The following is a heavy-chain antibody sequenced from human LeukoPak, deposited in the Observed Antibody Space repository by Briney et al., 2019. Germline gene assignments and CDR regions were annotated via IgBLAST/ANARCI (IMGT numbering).Heavy chain of an antibody. V-gene: IGHV3-20*01. D-gene: IGHD4-17*01. Sequence: GGSLRLSCASSGCTFDDYGMSWVRQAPGKGLEWVSGIIWNGGNAGYADSVKGRFTISRDNAKNSLYLQMDSLRAEKTPFYHCPRGVDGAERRYLYYYMDVWGEGTTVTASS. J-gene: IGHJ6*03. CDR2: IIWNGGNA. CDR1: GCTFDDYG. CDR3: PRGVDGAERRYLYYYMDV.